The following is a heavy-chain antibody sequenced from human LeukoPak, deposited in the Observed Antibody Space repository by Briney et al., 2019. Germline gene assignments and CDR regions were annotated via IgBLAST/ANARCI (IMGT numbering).Heavy chain of an antibody. D-gene: IGHD6-6*01. Sequence: GGSLRLSCAASGFTFSDNYMTWVRQAPGKGLEWVANIKQDGSEKYYVDSVKGRFTISRDNAKNSLYLQMNSLRAEDTAVYYCARADSSIAARLSRSSIFNYYYYMDVWGKGTTVTVSS. CDR1: GFTFSDNY. V-gene: IGHV3-7*01. CDR2: IKQDGSEK. CDR3: ARADSSIAARLSRSSIFNYYYYMDV. J-gene: IGHJ6*03.